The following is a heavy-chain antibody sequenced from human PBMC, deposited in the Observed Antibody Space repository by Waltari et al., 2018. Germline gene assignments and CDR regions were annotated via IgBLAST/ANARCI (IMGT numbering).Heavy chain of an antibody. V-gene: IGHV1-69*01. J-gene: IGHJ6*02. D-gene: IGHD5-12*01. CDR1: GGTFSSYA. CDR2: IIPIFGTA. Sequence: QVQLVQSGAEVKKPGSSVKVSCKASGGTFSSYAISWVRQAPGQGLEWMGGIIPIFGTANYAQKFQGRVTITADESTSTAYMELSSLRSEDTAVYYCARDDIVATTSYYYGMDVWGQGTTVTVSS. CDR3: ARDDIVATTSYYYGMDV.